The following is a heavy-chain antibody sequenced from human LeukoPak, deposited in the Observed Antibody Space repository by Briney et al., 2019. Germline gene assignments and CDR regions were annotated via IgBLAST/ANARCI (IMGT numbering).Heavy chain of an antibody. D-gene: IGHD5-12*01. CDR2: ISGSSTYI. CDR1: GFTFSSYE. J-gene: IGHJ4*02. CDR3: AGHSGYDYSPFDY. Sequence: GGSLRLSCAASGFTFSSYEMNWVRQAPGKGLEWLSSISGSSTYIYYVDSVKGRFTISRDNAKNSLYLQMNSLRAEDTAVYYCAGHSGYDYSPFDYWGQGTLVTVSS. V-gene: IGHV3-21*01.